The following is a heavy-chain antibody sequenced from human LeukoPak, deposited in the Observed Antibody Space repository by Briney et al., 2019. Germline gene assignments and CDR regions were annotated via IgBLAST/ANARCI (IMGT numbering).Heavy chain of an antibody. CDR2: ISWNSGSI. V-gene: IGHV3-9*01. CDR3: AKGGRFGELFCLDY. J-gene: IGHJ4*02. CDR1: GFTFDDYA. D-gene: IGHD3-10*01. Sequence: QPGGSLSLSCAASGFTFDDYAMHWVRQAPGKGLEWVSGISWNSGSIGYADSVKGRFTISRDNAKNSLYLQMNSLRAEDTALYYCAKGGRFGELFCLDYWGQGTLVTVSS.